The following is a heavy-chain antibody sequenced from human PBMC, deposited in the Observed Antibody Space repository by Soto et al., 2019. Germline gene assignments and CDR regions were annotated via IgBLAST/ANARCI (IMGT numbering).Heavy chain of an antibody. Sequence: QVQLQESGPGLVKPSQTLSLTCTVSGGSISSGGYYWSWIRQHPGKGLEWIGYIYYSGSTYYNPSLKSPVTISVDTSKNQFSLKLSSVTAADTAVYYCARAYVQWELLPYDFDYWGQGTLVTVSS. CDR2: IYYSGST. D-gene: IGHD1-26*01. CDR3: ARAYVQWELLPYDFDY. CDR1: GGSISSGGYY. J-gene: IGHJ4*02. V-gene: IGHV4-31*01.